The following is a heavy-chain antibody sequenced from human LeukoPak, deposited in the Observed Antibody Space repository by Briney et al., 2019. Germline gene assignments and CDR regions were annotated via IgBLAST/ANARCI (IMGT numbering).Heavy chain of an antibody. J-gene: IGHJ5*02. Sequence: ASVKVSCKASGYSFSSYAMIWVRQATGQGLEWMGWMNPNSGNTAYAPKFQGRVSMTRNTSINTAYMDLSSLTSDDTAVYYCARGPRYYDIWTGFSWFDPWGQGTLVTVSS. CDR3: ARGPRYYDIWTGFSWFDP. D-gene: IGHD3-9*01. CDR2: MNPNSGNT. CDR1: GYSFSSYA. V-gene: IGHV1-8*02.